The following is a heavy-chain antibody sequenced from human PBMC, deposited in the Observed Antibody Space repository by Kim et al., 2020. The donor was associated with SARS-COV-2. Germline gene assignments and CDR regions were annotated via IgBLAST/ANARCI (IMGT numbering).Heavy chain of an antibody. CDR2: INHSGST. Sequence: SETLSLTCAVYGGSFSGYYWSWIRQPPGKGLEWIGEINHSGSTNYNPSLKSRVTISVDTSKNQFSLKLSSVTAADTAVYYCAREGPPHYDFWSGYYHRQYYCEDWGQGTLVTVSS. J-gene: IGHJ4*02. CDR1: GGSFSGYY. CDR3: AREGPPHYDFWSGYYHRQYYCED. D-gene: IGHD3-3*01. V-gene: IGHV4-34*01.